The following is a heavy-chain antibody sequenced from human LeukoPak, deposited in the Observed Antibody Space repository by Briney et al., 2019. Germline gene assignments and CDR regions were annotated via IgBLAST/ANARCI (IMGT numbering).Heavy chain of an antibody. V-gene: IGHV6-1*01. CDR2: TYYRSTWYN. D-gene: IGHD2-2*01. CDR1: GDSVSSNSVT. CDR3: ARRLTQYDCFDP. Sequence: SQTLSLTCAISGDSVSSNSVTWSWIRQSPSRGLEWLGRTYYRSTWYNDYSVSVRGRITVNPDTSKNQFSLHLNSVTPEDTAVYYCARRLTQYDCFDPWGQGILVTVSS. J-gene: IGHJ5*02.